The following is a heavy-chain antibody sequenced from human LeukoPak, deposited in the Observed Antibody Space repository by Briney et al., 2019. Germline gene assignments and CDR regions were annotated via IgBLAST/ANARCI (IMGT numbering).Heavy chain of an antibody. CDR1: GGTFSSYA. CDR3: ARDKAAAGTGNFDY. Sequence: ASVKVSCKASGGTFSSYAISWVRQAPGQGLEWMGWISAYNGNTNYAQKLQGRVTMTTDTSTSTAYMELRSLRSDDTAVYYCARDKAAAGTGNFDYWGQGTLVTVSS. CDR2: ISAYNGNT. V-gene: IGHV1-18*01. J-gene: IGHJ4*02. D-gene: IGHD6-13*01.